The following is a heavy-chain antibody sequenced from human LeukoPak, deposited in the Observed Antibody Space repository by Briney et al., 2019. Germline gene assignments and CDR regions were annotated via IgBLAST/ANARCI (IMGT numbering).Heavy chain of an antibody. Sequence: ASVKVSCKASGYTFTCYYMHWVRQAPGQGLEWMGWINPNSGGTNYTQKFRGRVTMTRDTSISTAYMELSRLRSDDPAVYYCARDSFPGRYYEGAFDIWGQGTMVTVSS. CDR2: INPNSGGT. CDR1: GYTFTCYY. J-gene: IGHJ3*02. V-gene: IGHV1-2*02. CDR3: ARDSFPGRYYEGAFDI. D-gene: IGHD3-22*01.